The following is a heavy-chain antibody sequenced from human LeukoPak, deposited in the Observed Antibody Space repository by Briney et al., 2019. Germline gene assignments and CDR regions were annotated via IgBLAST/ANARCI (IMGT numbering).Heavy chain of an antibody. CDR2: ISSSGNTI. D-gene: IGHD2-2*01. CDR3: AKVPYCSSTSCYGFDY. V-gene: IGHV3-48*03. CDR1: GFTFSNYE. Sequence: PGGSLRLSCAASGFTFSNYEMKWVRQAPGKGLEWVSYISSSGNTIYHAVSVKGRFTTSRYNSKNTLYLQMNSVTAEDTAVYYCAKVPYCSSTSCYGFDYWGQGTLVSVSS. J-gene: IGHJ4*02.